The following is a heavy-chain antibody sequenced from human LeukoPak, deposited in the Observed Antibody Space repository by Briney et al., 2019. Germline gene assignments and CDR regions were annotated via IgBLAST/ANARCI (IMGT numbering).Heavy chain of an antibody. J-gene: IGHJ4*02. Sequence: GGSLRLSCAAAGFTFSDYYMGWIRQPPGKELEWVSYISTSTSYKNYADSVKGRFSISRDNAKNPLSLQMNSQRAEDTALYYCARARLATGYYFDCWGQGTLVTVSS. CDR2: ISTSTSYK. D-gene: IGHD3-9*01. V-gene: IGHV3-11*05. CDR1: GFTFSDYY. CDR3: ARARLATGYYFDC.